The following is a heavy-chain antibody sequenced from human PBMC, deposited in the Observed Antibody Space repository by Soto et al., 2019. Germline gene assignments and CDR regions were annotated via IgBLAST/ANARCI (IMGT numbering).Heavy chain of an antibody. CDR3: ARGHFDSRGYSNALDY. V-gene: IGHV4-39*07. Sequence: PSETLSLTCTVSGGSISSSSYYWGWIRQPPGKELQWIGFIHYSGSTDSSPSLKSRVTISLDMSKNHVSLMLKSVNIADSAIYYCARGHFDSRGYSNALDYWGQGIQVTV. D-gene: IGHD3-22*01. J-gene: IGHJ4*02. CDR1: GGSISSSSYY. CDR2: IHYSGST.